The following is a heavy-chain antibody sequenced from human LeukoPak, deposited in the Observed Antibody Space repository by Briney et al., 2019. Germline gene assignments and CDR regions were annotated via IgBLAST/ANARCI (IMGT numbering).Heavy chain of an antibody. CDR1: GFTFSSYS. J-gene: IGHJ6*02. CDR3: ARDLSIYDILTGYPSYGMDV. Sequence: GGSLRLSCAASGFTFSSYSMNWVRQAPGKGLEWVSSISSSSSYIYYADSVKGRFTISRDNAKNSLYLQMNSLRAEDTAVYYCARDLSIYDILTGYPSYGMDVWGQGTTVTVSS. CDR2: ISSSSSYI. D-gene: IGHD3-9*01. V-gene: IGHV3-21*01.